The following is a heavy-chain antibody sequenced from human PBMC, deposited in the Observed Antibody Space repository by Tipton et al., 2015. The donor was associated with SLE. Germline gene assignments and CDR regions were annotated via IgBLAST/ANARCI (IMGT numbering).Heavy chain of an antibody. J-gene: IGHJ3*02. CDR3: ATNLWLANTFDI. D-gene: IGHD6-19*01. CDR2: IYTTGST. V-gene: IGHV4-4*02. CDR1: GDSISKMNW. Sequence: TLSLTCTVSGDSISKMNWWSWVRQPPGKGLEWIGYIYTTGSTIYNPSLKSRVTVSVDTSKNQISLKLSSVTAADTAVYYCATNLWLANTFDIWGQGTMVTVSS.